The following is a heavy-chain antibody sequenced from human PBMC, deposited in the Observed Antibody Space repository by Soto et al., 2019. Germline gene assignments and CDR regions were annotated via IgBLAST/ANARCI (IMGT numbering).Heavy chain of an antibody. V-gene: IGHV4-59*01. J-gene: IGHJ4*02. CDR3: ARWVDILTGYTGFDY. CDR1: GGSISSYY. Sequence: SETLSLTCTVSGGSISSYYWSWIRQPPGKGLEWIGYIYYSGSTNYNPSLKSRVTISVDTSKNQFSLKLSSVTAAGTAVYYCARWVDILTGYTGFDYWGQGTLVTVSS. D-gene: IGHD3-9*01. CDR2: IYYSGST.